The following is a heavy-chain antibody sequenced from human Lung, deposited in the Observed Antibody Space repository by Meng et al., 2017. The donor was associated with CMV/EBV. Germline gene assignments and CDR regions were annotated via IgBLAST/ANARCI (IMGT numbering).Heavy chain of an antibody. CDR3: ARSATVTTLSSRYGMYV. CDR1: GFTFSSYD. J-gene: IGHJ6*02. Sequence: GGSXRLXCAAPGFTFSSYDMHWVRQATGKGLEWVSVIVTAGGTYYPGSVKGRFTISRENAKYSLYLQMNSLRAGDTAVYYCARSATVTTLSSRYGMYVWGRGXTVTSSS. D-gene: IGHD4-11*01. V-gene: IGHV3-13*01. CDR2: IVTAGGT.